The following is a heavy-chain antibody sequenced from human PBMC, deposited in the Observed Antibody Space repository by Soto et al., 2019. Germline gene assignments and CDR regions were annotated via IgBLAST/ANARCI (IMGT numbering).Heavy chain of an antibody. J-gene: IGHJ6*02. V-gene: IGHV1-18*01. Sequence: QVQLVQSGAAVKKPGASVKVSCKASGYTFTSYGISWVRQAPGQGLEWMGWISAYNGNTNYAQKLQGRVTMTTDTSTSTAYTELRSLRSDDTAVYYCARGWYDILTGYYTYYYYGMAVWGQGTTVTVSS. CDR3: ARGWYDILTGYYTYYYYGMAV. D-gene: IGHD3-9*01. CDR1: GYTFTSYG. CDR2: ISAYNGNT.